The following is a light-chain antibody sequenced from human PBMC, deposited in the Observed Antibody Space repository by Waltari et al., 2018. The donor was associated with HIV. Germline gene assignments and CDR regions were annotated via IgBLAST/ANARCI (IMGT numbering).Light chain of an antibody. CDR3: QQYLPFPLT. CDR2: RAS. V-gene: IGKV1-5*03. CDR1: QNINTW. J-gene: IGKJ4*01. Sequence: DVQMSQSLSALSASVGYRVAITCRASQNINTWLAWYQQKPGKAPKLLIYRASTLESGVPSRFRGSGSGTEFSLTNNYLHANDLATLFCQQYLPFPLTVGVGIKVE.